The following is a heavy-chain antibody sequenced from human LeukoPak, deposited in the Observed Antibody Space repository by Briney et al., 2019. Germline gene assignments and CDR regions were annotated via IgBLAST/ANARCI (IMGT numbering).Heavy chain of an antibody. CDR3: ARRRLTIFGPPYYFDY. D-gene: IGHD3-3*01. CDR1: GGSISSYY. V-gene: IGHV4-4*09. J-gene: IGHJ4*02. CDR2: IYTSGST. Sequence: SETLSLTCTVSGGSISSYYWSWIRQPPGKGLEWIGYIYTSGSTNYNPSLKSRVTISVDTSKNQFSLKLSSVTAADTAVYYCARRRLTIFGPPYYFDYWGQGTLVTVSS.